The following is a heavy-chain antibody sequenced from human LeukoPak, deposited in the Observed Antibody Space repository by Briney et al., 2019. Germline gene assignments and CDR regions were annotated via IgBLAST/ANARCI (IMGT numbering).Heavy chain of an antibody. CDR2: ISAYNGNT. J-gene: IGHJ5*02. CDR1: GYTFTSYG. CDR3: ARYPDPYYYGSGSIYWFDP. D-gene: IGHD3-10*01. V-gene: IGHV1-18*01. Sequence: ASVKVSCKASGYTFTSYGISWVRQAPGQGLEWMGWISAYNGNTNYAQKLQGRVTMTTDTSTSTAYMELRSLRSDDTAVYSCARYPDPYYYGSGSIYWFDPWGPGTLVTVSS.